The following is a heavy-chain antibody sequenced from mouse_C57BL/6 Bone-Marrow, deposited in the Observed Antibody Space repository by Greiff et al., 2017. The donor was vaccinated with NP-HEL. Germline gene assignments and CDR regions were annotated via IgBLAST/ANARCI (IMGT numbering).Heavy chain of an antibody. J-gene: IGHJ2*01. CDR3: TTWDY. Sequence: EVKVVESGAELVRPGASVKLSCTASGFNIKDDYMHWVKQRPEQGLEWIGWIDPENGDTEYASKFQGKATITADTSSNTAYLQLSSLTSEGTAVYYCTTWDYWGKGTTLTVSS. CDR1: GFNIKDDY. V-gene: IGHV14-4*01. CDR2: IDPENGDT.